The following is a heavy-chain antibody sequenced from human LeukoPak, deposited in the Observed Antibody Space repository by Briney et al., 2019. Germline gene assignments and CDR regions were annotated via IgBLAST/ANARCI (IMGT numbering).Heavy chain of an antibody. CDR3: ARAHYDILTGYHLNFDY. J-gene: IGHJ4*02. CDR2: IYYSGST. Sequence: SETLSLTCTVSGGSISSSSYYWGWIRQPPGKGLEWIGSIYYSGSTYYNPSLKSRVTISVDTSKNQFSLKLCSVTAADTAVYYCARAHYDILTGYHLNFDYWGQGTLVTVSS. D-gene: IGHD3-9*01. V-gene: IGHV4-39*07. CDR1: GGSISSSSYY.